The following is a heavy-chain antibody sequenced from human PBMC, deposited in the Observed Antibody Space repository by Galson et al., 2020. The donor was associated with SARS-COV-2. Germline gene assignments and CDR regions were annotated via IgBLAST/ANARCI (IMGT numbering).Heavy chain of an antibody. Sequence: GGTLRLSCAASGFTFSSYGMHWVRQAPGKGLEWVAVIWYDGSNKYYADSVKGRFTISRDNSKNTLYLQMNSLRAEDTAVYYCAREGTQYSSGWYGGYYYYGMDVWGQGTTVTVSS. V-gene: IGHV3-33*01. CDR3: AREGTQYSSGWYGGYYYYGMDV. CDR2: IWYDGSNK. D-gene: IGHD6-19*01. J-gene: IGHJ6*02. CDR1: GFTFSSYG.